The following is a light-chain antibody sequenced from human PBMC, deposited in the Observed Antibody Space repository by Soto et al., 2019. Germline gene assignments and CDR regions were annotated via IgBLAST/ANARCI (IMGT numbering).Light chain of an antibody. V-gene: IGKV3-11*01. CDR2: DAS. Sequence: ELVLPQSPATLSLSPGERATLTCRASQSVSSYLAWYQQKPGQAPRLVIYDASKRAPGIPARFSGSGSGTDFTLTISSLEPEDFAVYYCQQGSNWPRTFGQGTRLAI. J-gene: IGKJ5*01. CDR1: QSVSSY. CDR3: QQGSNWPRT.